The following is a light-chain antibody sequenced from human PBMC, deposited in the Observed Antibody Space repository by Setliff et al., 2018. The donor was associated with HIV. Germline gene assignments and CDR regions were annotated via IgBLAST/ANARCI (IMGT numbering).Light chain of an antibody. Sequence: QFALAQPASVSGPPGQSITISCTGTTSDIGAFNFVSWYQQHPGKAPKLIIYEVNYRPSGVSTRFSGSKSGNTASLINSGLQAEDEADYYCNSYRSRSTYVFGTGTKVTVL. CDR3: NSYRSRSTYV. CDR1: TSDIGAFNF. V-gene: IGLV2-14*01. J-gene: IGLJ1*01. CDR2: EVN.